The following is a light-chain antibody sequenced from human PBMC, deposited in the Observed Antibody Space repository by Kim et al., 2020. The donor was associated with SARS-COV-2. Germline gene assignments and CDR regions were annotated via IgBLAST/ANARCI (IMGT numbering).Light chain of an antibody. Sequence: PGRTATITWGPGHTGCKIVPWYQQTPGQAPALVIYNEYARPSGIPERFSGSNSGTTATLTISRVEAGDEADYYCQVWDSSSDPFVFGTGTKVTVL. J-gene: IGLJ1*01. CDR1: HTGCKI. CDR3: QVWDSSSDPFV. V-gene: IGLV3-21*04. CDR2: NEY.